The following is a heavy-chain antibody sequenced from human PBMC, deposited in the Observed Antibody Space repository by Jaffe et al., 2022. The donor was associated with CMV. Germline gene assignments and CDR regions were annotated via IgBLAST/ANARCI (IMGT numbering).Heavy chain of an antibody. D-gene: IGHD3-10*01. J-gene: IGHJ4*02. CDR1: GFTFSSYA. CDR3: AKDPYYYGSGSYSMEGHFDY. CDR2: ISGSGGST. V-gene: IGHV3-23*01. Sequence: EVQLLESGGGLVQPGGSLRLSCAASGFTFSSYAMSWVRQAPGKGLEWVSAISGSGGSTYYADSVKGRFTISRDNSKNTLYLQMNSLRAEDTAVYYCAKDPYYYGSGSYSMEGHFDYWGQGTLVTVSS.